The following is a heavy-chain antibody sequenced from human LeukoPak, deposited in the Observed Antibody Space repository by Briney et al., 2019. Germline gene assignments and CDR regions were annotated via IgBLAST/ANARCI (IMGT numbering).Heavy chain of an antibody. V-gene: IGHV3-30*18. CDR3: AKGYDSYFDY. CDR2: ISYDGSNK. J-gene: IGHJ4*02. Sequence: GGSLRLSCAASGFTFSSYGMHWVRQAPGKGLEWVAVISYDGSNKYYADSVKGRFTISRDNSKSTLYLQMNSLRAEDTAVYYCAKGYDSYFDYWGQGTLVTVSS. D-gene: IGHD3-3*01. CDR1: GFTFSSYG.